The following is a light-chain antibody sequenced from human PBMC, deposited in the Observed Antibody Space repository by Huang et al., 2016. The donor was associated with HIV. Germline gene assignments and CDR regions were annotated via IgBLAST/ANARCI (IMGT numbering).Light chain of an antibody. CDR1: RSIVNS. V-gene: IGKV1-5*03. CDR2: KAS. CDR3: HQYSSDFA. J-gene: IGKJ1*01. Sequence: DIQLTQSPSTLSASVGDRVTITCRASRSIVNSLAWYQQKPGKVPNLLIYKASSLQVGVPSRFNGRGSGTEFTLTISSLQPDDFATYYCHQYSSDFAFGQGTKVEIK.